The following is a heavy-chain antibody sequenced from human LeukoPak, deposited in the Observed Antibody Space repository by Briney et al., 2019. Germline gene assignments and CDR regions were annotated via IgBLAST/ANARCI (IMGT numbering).Heavy chain of an antibody. Sequence: SETLSLTCTVSGGSISSYYWSWIRQPPGKGLEWIGYAYYNGNTNYNPSLNSRVTITVDTSNNQFSLRLTSVTTADTAVYYCARGHPPNLDVWGQGTTVTVSS. V-gene: IGHV4-59*01. J-gene: IGHJ6*02. CDR3: ARGHPPNLDV. CDR1: GGSISSYY. CDR2: AYYNGNT.